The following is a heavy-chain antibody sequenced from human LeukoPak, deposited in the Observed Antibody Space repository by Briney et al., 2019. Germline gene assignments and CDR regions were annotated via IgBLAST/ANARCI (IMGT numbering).Heavy chain of an antibody. CDR1: GFTFSSYS. CDR2: ISSSSSYI. CDR3: ARDGGSPNDYYGMDV. Sequence: PGGSLRLSCAASGFTFSSYSMNWVRQAPGKGLEWVSSISSSSSYIYYADSVKGRFTISRDNAKNSLYLQMNSLRAEDTAVYYCARDGGSPNDYYGMDVWGQGTTVTVSS. V-gene: IGHV3-21*01. D-gene: IGHD2-8*01. J-gene: IGHJ6*02.